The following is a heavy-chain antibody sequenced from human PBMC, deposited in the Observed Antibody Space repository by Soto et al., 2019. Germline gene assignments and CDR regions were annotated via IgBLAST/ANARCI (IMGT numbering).Heavy chain of an antibody. D-gene: IGHD3-10*01. CDR1: GFTLSSYA. CDR2: ISYDGSNK. Sequence: VGSLSLSCAASGFTLSSYAMHWVRQAPGKGLEWVAVISYDGSNKYYADSVKGRFTTSRDNSKNTLYLQMNSLRAEDTAVYYCASDYGSGSYDGYYGMDVWGQGTTVTVSS. J-gene: IGHJ6*02. V-gene: IGHV3-30-3*01. CDR3: ASDYGSGSYDGYYGMDV.